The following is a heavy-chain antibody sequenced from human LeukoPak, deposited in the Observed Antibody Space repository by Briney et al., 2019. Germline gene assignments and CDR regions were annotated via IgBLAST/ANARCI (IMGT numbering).Heavy chain of an antibody. J-gene: IGHJ5*02. CDR3: ARESCSSTSCYSWWFDP. CDR1: GDSVSSNSAA. V-gene: IGHV6-1*01. Sequence: SQTLSLTCAISGDSVSSNSAAWNWIRQSPSRGLEWLGRTYYRSKWYNDYAVSAKSRITINPDTSKNQFSLQLNSVTPEDTAVYYCARESCSSTSCYSWWFDPWGQGTLVTVSS. D-gene: IGHD2-2*01. CDR2: TYYRSKWYN.